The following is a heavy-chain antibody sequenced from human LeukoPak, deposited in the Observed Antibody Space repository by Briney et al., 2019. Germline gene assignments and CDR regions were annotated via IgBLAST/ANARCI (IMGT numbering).Heavy chain of an antibody. CDR3: AISYGRVAGTDFDY. D-gene: IGHD6-19*01. J-gene: IGHJ4*02. CDR1: GYTFTGYY. CDR2: INPNSGGT. Sequence: ASVKVSCKASGYTFTGYYMHWVRQAPGQGLEWMGWINPNSGGTSYAQKFQGRVTMTRDTSITTAYMELSSLTSDDTAVYYCAISYGRVAGTDFDYWGQGTLVSVAS. V-gene: IGHV1-2*02.